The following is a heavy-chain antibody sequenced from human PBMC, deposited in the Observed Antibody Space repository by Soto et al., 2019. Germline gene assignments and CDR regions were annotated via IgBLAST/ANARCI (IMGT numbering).Heavy chain of an antibody. CDR3: NAGIDFDS. J-gene: IGHJ4*02. Sequence: EVRLVEFGGGLVRPGESLRLSCVASGFTFSEAWMMWVRQPPGKGLEWIGLVKIKAPGETTHYAAAVKGPFTISRDDSKNTVYLHMNSLRAEDTAIYYCNAGIDFDSWGQGTLVTVSS. CDR1: GFTFSEAW. CDR2: VKIKAPGETT. V-gene: IGHV3-15*06.